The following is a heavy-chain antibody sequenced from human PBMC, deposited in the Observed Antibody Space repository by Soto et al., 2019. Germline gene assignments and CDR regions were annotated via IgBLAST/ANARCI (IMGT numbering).Heavy chain of an antibody. CDR2: INPNSGGT. CDR3: AIEGRGKGPRYYYYYGMDV. Sequence: GASVKVSCKASGYTFTGYYMHWVRQAPGQGLEWMGWINPNSGGTNYAQKFQGWVTMTRDTSISTAYMELSRLRSDDTAVYYCAIEGRGKGPRYYYYYGMDVWGQGTTVTVSS. CDR1: GYTFTGYY. V-gene: IGHV1-2*04. D-gene: IGHD3-10*01. J-gene: IGHJ6*02.